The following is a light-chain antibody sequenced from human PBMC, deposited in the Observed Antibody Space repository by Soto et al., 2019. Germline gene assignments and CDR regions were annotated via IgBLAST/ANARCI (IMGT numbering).Light chain of an antibody. J-gene: IGKJ4*01. CDR1: QSISSY. CDR2: AAS. CDR3: QQSYSGPLT. Sequence: DIQMTQSPSSLSASVGDRVTITCRASQSISSYLNWYQQKPGKAPKVLIYAASSLQSGVPSRFSGIRSGTDFTLSISSLQPEDFATYYCQQSYSGPLTVGGSTKVEIK. V-gene: IGKV1-39*01.